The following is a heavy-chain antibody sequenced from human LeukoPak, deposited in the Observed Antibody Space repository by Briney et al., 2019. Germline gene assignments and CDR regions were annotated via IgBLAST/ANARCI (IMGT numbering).Heavy chain of an antibody. CDR1: GFTFSSYS. V-gene: IGHV3-21*01. Sequence: GGSLRLSCAASGFTFSSYSMNWVRQAPGKGLEWVSSISSSSSYIYYADSVKGRFTISRDNAKNSLYLQMNSLRAEDTAVYYCARDPGGYCSSTSCPGGYFDLWGRGTLVTVSS. CDR3: ARDPGGYCSSTSCPGGYFDL. CDR2: ISSSSSYI. J-gene: IGHJ2*01. D-gene: IGHD2-2*01.